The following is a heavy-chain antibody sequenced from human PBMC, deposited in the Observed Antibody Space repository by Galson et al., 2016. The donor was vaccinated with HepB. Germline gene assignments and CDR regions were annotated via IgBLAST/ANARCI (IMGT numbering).Heavy chain of an antibody. V-gene: IGHV1-46*01. D-gene: IGHD3-16*01. Sequence: GYTFTRNYMHWVRQAXGQGLEXIGVXXPSXXXASXXQKFQGRVTMTSDTSTRTVYMELSSLRSADTALYYCARDRFGFGSTHFDQWGQGTHVIVSS. J-gene: IGHJ4*02. CDR1: GYTFTRNY. CDR3: ARDRFGFGSTHFDQ. CDR2: XXPSXXXA.